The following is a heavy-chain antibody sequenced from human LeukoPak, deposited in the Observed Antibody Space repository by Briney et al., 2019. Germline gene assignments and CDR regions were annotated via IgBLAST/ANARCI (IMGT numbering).Heavy chain of an antibody. CDR1: GGSISSYY. CDR2: IYTSGST. D-gene: IGHD2-15*01. CDR3: ARVRRVVVAATAVGDAFDI. J-gene: IGHJ3*02. V-gene: IGHV4-4*07. Sequence: PSETLSLTCTVSGGSISSYYWSWIRQPAGKGLEWIGRIYTSGSTNYNPSLKSRVTISVDTSKNQFSLNLNSVTAADTAVYYCARVRRVVVAATAVGDAFDIWGQGTMVTVSS.